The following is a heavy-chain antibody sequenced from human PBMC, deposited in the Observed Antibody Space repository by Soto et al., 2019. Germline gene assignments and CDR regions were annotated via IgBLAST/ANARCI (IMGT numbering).Heavy chain of an antibody. D-gene: IGHD3-10*01. CDR2: IWYDGSKT. CDR3: ARPDLSGSYFRPYFDS. V-gene: IGHV3-33*01. CDR1: GFTFSSYG. J-gene: IGHJ4*02. Sequence: GGSLRLSCEASGFTFSSYGIHWVRQAPGKGLEWVAVIWYDGSKTYYADSVRGRFTISRDNSKNTVYLQMNSLRAEDTAVYYCARPDLSGSYFRPYFDSWGRGTLVTVSS.